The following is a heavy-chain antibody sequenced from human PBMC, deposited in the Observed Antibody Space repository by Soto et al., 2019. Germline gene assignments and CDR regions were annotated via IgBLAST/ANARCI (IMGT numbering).Heavy chain of an antibody. J-gene: IGHJ3*02. CDR3: ARDSEPEDIVVVPAAIPGAFDI. Sequence: GGSLRLSCAASGFTFSGSAMHWVRQASGKGLEWVGRIRSKANSYATAYAASVKGRFTISRDDSKNTAYLQMNSLKTEDTAVYYCARDSEPEDIVVVPAAIPGAFDIWGQGTMVTVSS. V-gene: IGHV3-73*01. D-gene: IGHD2-2*01. CDR2: IRSKANSYAT. CDR1: GFTFSGSA.